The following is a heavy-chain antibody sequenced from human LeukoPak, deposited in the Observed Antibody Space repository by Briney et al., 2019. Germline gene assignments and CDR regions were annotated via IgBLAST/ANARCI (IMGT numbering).Heavy chain of an antibody. Sequence: PGGSLRLSCAASGFTFSSSAMSWVRQAPGKGLEWVSAISGSGGGTYYADSVKGRFTISRDNSKNTVYLQVNSLRAEDTAVYYCAKGVEYYDYWGQGTLVTVSS. CDR1: GFTFSSSA. J-gene: IGHJ4*02. D-gene: IGHD2-15*01. CDR2: ISGSGGGT. CDR3: AKGVEYYDY. V-gene: IGHV3-23*01.